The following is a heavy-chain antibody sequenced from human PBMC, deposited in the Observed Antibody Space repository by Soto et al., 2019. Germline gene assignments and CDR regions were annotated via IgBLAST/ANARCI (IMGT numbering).Heavy chain of an antibody. V-gene: IGHV1-69*04. CDR2: IIPILGIA. CDR1: GGTFSSYT. CDR3: ARDPGGYRPGYY. D-gene: IGHD3-22*01. J-gene: IGHJ4*02. Sequence: SVKVSCKASGGTFSSYTISWVRQAPGQGLEWMGRIIPILGIANYAQKFQGRVTITADKSTSTAYMELSSLRSEDTAVYYCARDPGGYRPGYYWGQGTLVTVSS.